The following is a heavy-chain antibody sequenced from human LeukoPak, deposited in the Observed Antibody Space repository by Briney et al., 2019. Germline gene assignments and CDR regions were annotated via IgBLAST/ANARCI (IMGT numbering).Heavy chain of an antibody. CDR1: GGSFSGYY. J-gene: IGHJ3*02. CDR3: ASDIVATIPAFDI. CDR2: INHSGST. V-gene: IGHV4-34*01. D-gene: IGHD5-12*01. Sequence: SETLSLTCAVYGGSFSGYYWSWIRQPPGKGLEWIGEINHSGSTNYNPSLKSRVTISVDTSKNQFSLKLSSVTAADTAVYYCASDIVATIPAFDIWGQGTMVTVSS.